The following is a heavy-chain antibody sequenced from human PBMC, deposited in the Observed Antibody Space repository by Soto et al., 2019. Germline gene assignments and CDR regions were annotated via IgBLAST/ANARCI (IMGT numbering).Heavy chain of an antibody. Sequence: QVQLVQSGSEVKKPGSSVKVSCKASGGTFSSYAISWVRQAPGQGLEWMGGIIPIFGTANYAQKFQGRVTITADESTSTAYMELSSLRSEDTAVYYCARETPTSVATPTPTHFDYWGQGTLVTVSS. V-gene: IGHV1-69*01. D-gene: IGHD5-12*01. CDR2: IIPIFGTA. CDR3: ARETPTSVATPTPTHFDY. CDR1: GGTFSSYA. J-gene: IGHJ4*02.